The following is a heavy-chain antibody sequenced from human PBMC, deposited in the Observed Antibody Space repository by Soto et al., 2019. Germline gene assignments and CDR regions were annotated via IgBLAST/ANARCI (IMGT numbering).Heavy chain of an antibody. CDR2: IYYSGST. CDR1: GGSISSSSYY. V-gene: IGHV4-39*01. Sequence: PSETLSLTCTASGGSISSSSYYWGWIRQPPGKELEWIGSIYYSGSTYYNPSLKSRVTISVDTSKNQFSLKLSSVTAADTAVYYCSRPMERYSYGNTWFLWGQGTLVTVSS. CDR3: SRPMERYSYGNTWFL. D-gene: IGHD5-18*01. J-gene: IGHJ4*02.